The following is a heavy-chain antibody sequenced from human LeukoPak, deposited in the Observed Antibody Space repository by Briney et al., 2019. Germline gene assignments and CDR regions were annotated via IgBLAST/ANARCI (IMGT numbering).Heavy chain of an antibody. CDR2: IFSDDNT. Sequence: QAGGSLRLSCTASGFTVSGDYMTWVRQAPGEGLEWVSSIFSDDNTYYADSVKGRFTISRDNLKNTLYLQMNSLRDEDSAVYYCAAGGDLDHWGQGTLVTVSS. CDR3: AAGGDLDH. CDR1: GFTVSGDY. J-gene: IGHJ4*02. V-gene: IGHV3-66*02. D-gene: IGHD1-26*01.